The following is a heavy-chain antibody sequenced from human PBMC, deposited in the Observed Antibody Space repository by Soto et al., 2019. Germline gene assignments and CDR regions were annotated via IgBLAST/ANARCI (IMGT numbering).Heavy chain of an antibody. Sequence: GGSLRLSCAASGFTFSSYVMSWVRQAPGKGLEWVSSISSSGGNTYYADSVKGRFTISRDNSKNTLYLQMNSLRAEDTAVYHCAREAFQEPFFDYWGQGTLVTVSS. V-gene: IGHV3-23*01. J-gene: IGHJ4*02. CDR2: ISSSGGNT. CDR1: GFTFSSYV. CDR3: AREAFQEPFFDY. D-gene: IGHD1-26*01.